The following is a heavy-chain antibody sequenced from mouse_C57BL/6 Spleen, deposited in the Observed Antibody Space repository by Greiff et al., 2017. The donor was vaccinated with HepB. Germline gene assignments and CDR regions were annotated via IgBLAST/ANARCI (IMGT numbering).Heavy chain of an antibody. CDR2: INYDGSST. CDR1: GFTFSDYY. Sequence: EVKLMESEGGLVQPGSSMKLSCTASGFTFSDYYMAWVRQVPEKGLEWVANINYDGSSTYYLDSLKSRFIISRDNAKNILYLQMSSLKSEDTATYYCAMAGGYGDYAMDYWGQGTSVTVSS. D-gene: IGHD2-2*01. J-gene: IGHJ4*01. V-gene: IGHV5-16*01. CDR3: AMAGGYGDYAMDY.